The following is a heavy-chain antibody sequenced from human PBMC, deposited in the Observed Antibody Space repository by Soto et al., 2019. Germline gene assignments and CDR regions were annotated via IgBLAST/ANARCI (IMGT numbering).Heavy chain of an antibody. V-gene: IGHV1-3*01. CDR1: GYTFASYA. CDR3: ARGPRAPPPHDYGMDV. Sequence: ASVKVSCTASGYTFASYARHWVRQAPGQRLEWMGWINAGNGNTKYSQKFQGRVTITRDTSASTAYMELSSLRSEDTAVYYCARGPRAPPPHDYGMDVWGQGTTVTVSS. CDR2: INAGNGNT. J-gene: IGHJ6*02.